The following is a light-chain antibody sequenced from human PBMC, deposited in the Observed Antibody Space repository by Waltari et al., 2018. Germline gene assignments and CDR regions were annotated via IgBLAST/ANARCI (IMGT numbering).Light chain of an antibody. CDR3: CSYAGSTTFYV. Sequence: QSALTQPASVSGSPGQSITISCTGTSSDVGNYNFVSWYQQHPGKAPKLMIYEGSKRPSGVSNLFSGSKSGNTASLTISGLQAEDEADYYCCSYAGSTTFYVFGTETKVTVV. CDR1: SSDVGNYNF. V-gene: IGLV2-23*01. J-gene: IGLJ1*01. CDR2: EGS.